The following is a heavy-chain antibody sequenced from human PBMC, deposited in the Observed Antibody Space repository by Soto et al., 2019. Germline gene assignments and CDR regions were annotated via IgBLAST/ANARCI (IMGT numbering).Heavy chain of an antibody. CDR2: SRDKPQGYST. Sequence: PGGSLRLSCAGSGFTLSGHYIDWVRQASGKGLEWVGRSRDKPQGYSTAYAASVKGRFTTSRDESKNSAYLQMNSLKTEDTAVYYCVRATYFSDSSGYTRCLDYWGQGTLVTVSS. CDR1: GFTLSGHY. V-gene: IGHV3-72*01. D-gene: IGHD3-22*01. J-gene: IGHJ4*02. CDR3: VRATYFSDSSGYTRCLDY.